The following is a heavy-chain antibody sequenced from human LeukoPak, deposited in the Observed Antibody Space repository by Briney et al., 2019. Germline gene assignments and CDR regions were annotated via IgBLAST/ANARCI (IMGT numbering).Heavy chain of an antibody. D-gene: IGHD2-2*02. J-gene: IGHJ1*01. CDR1: GGSFSGYY. V-gene: IGHV4-34*01. Sequence: SETLSLTCAVYGGSFSGYYWSWIRQPPGKGLEWIGEINHSGSTNYNPSLKSRVTISVDTSKNQFSLKLSSVTAADTAVYYCARPFKTGAAITFQHWGQGTLVTVSS. CDR3: ARPFKTGAAITFQH. CDR2: INHSGST.